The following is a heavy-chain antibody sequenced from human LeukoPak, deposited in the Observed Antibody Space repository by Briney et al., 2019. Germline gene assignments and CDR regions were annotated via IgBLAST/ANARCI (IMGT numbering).Heavy chain of an antibody. D-gene: IGHD3-3*01. CDR1: GFTFSSYW. CDR2: IKRDGSEK. V-gene: IGHV3-7*01. Sequence: GGSLRLSCAASGFTFSSYWMSWVRQAPGKGLEWVANIKRDGSEKYYVDSVKGRFTISRDNAKNSLYLQMNSLRAEDTAVYYCARDDPYYDFWSGPVNTYYYYGMDVWGQGTTVTVSS. J-gene: IGHJ6*02. CDR3: ARDDPYYDFWSGPVNTYYYYGMDV.